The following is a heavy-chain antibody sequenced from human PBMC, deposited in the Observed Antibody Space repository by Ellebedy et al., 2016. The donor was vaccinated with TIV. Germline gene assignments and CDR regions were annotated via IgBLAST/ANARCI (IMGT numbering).Heavy chain of an antibody. CDR2: ITQDGSEK. CDR3: ARPSPYYYDSTGYIDF. J-gene: IGHJ4*02. V-gene: IGHV3-7*03. D-gene: IGHD3-22*01. Sequence: GESLKISCAASGFTFRSYWMSWVRQAPGRGLEWVANITQDGSEKYYVDSVKGRFPISRDNAKNSLYLQMNSLRAEDTAVYYCARPSPYYYDSTGYIDFWGQGTLVTVST. CDR1: GFTFRSYW.